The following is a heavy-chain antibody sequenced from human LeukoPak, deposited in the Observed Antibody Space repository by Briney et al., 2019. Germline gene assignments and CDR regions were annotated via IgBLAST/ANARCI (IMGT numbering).Heavy chain of an antibody. CDR1: GGSISSGDYY. Sequence: SETLSLTCTVSGGSISSGDYYWSWLRQPPGKGLEWIGEINHSGSTNYNPSLKSRVTISVDTSKNQFSLKLSSVTAADTAVYYCARTTMAYYYYYMDVWGKGTTVTVSS. CDR3: ARTTMAYYYYYMDV. D-gene: IGHD5-18*01. J-gene: IGHJ6*03. CDR2: INHSGST. V-gene: IGHV4-39*07.